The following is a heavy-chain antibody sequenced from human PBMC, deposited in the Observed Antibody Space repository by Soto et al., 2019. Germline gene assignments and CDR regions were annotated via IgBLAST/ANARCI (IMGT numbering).Heavy chain of an antibody. Sequence: NPSETLSLTCAVSGASITTGGLSWSWIRQPPGKGLEWIGYIYHSGRSFYRPSLRGRISISLDTSKNQFSLSLTSVTAADTAVYYCARVYGDHTGAFDYWGQGTLVTVSS. J-gene: IGHJ4*02. CDR1: GASITTGGLS. D-gene: IGHD7-27*01. CDR2: IYHSGRS. CDR3: ARVYGDHTGAFDY. V-gene: IGHV4-30-2*01.